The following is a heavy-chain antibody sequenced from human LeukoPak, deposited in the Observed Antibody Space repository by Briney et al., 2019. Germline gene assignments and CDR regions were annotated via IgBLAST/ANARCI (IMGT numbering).Heavy chain of an antibody. CDR2: IYYSGST. V-gene: IGHV4-59*08. D-gene: IGHD3-16*01. CDR3: ARHLAGYYFDY. Sequence: SETLSLTCTVSGGSISSHYRSWIRQPPGKGLEWIGYIYYSGSTNYNPSLKSRVTISVDTSKNQFSLKLSSVTAADTAVYYCARHLAGYYFDYWGQGTLVTVSS. J-gene: IGHJ4*02. CDR1: GGSISSHY.